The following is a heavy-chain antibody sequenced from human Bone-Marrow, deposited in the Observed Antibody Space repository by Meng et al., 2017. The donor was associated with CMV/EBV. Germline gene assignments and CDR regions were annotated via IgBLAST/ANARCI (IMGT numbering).Heavy chain of an antibody. J-gene: IGHJ5*02. Sequence: SETLSLTCAVYGGSFSGYYWSWIRQPPGKGLEWIGEINHSGSTNYNPSLKSRVTISVDTSKNQFSLKLSSVTAADTAVYYCARASLYYGSGWVDPWGQGTLVTVSS. D-gene: IGHD3-10*01. CDR1: GGSFSGYY. V-gene: IGHV4-34*01. CDR2: INHSGST. CDR3: ARASLYYGSGWVDP.